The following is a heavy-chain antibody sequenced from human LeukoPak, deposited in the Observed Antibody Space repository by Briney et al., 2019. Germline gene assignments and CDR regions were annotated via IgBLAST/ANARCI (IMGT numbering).Heavy chain of an antibody. CDR2: IRSDGNNE. CDR1: GFTFSNYG. D-gene: IGHD4-17*01. Sequence: GGSLRLSCAASGFTFSNYGMHWVHQAPGKGLEWVAFIRSDGNNEYYADSVKGRFTISRDNSKNTLNLQMNSLRAEDTAVYYCAKRMTTEAKNYFDDWGQGTLVTVSS. CDR3: AKRMTTEAKNYFDD. J-gene: IGHJ4*02. V-gene: IGHV3-30*02.